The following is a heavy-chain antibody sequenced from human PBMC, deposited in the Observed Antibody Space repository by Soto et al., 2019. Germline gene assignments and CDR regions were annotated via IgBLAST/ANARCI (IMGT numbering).Heavy chain of an antibody. CDR3: ARDMYSSDYFVKWFEP. V-gene: IGHV3-30-3*01. Sequence: QVRLVESGGGVVQPGRSLRLSCTASGFSFSSYAMYWFRQPPGKGLEWVAVISHDGINKHYADSVKGRVTVSSDNSNRSLDLQLNSLRGEDTAMYYCARDMYSSDYFVKWFEPWGQGTLVTVSS. J-gene: IGHJ5*02. D-gene: IGHD6-19*01. CDR1: GFSFSSYA. CDR2: ISHDGINK.